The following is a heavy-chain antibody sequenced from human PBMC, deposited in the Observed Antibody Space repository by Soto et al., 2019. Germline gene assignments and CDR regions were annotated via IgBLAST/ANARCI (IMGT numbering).Heavy chain of an antibody. D-gene: IGHD3-9*01. Sequence: VQLVESGGGLVRPGGSLRLSCAASGFTFDDHAMHWVRQAPGKGLVWISAITWNSVALDYADSVKGRFTISRDNAKNSLYLQMNSLRPEDTALYYCAKERVRDFDGWGQGTLVTVSS. CDR1: GFTFDDHA. J-gene: IGHJ4*02. CDR2: ITWNSVAL. V-gene: IGHV3-9*01. CDR3: AKERVRDFDG.